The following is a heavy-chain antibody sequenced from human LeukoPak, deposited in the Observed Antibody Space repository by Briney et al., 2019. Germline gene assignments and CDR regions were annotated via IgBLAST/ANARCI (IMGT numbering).Heavy chain of an antibody. D-gene: IGHD2-21*01. J-gene: IGHJ4*02. CDR1: GFTFSSYG. CDR3: AKDLFPPAHTYYFDY. V-gene: IGHV3-30*18. CDR2: ISYDGSNK. Sequence: PGGSLRLSCAASGFTFSSYGMHWARQAPGKGLEWVAVISYDGSNKYYADSVKGRFTISRDNSKNTLYLQMNSLRAEETAVYYCAKDLFPPAHTYYFDYWGQGTLVTVSS.